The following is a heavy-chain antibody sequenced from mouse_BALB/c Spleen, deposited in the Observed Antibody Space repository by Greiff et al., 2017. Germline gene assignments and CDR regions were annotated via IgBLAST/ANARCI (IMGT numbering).Heavy chain of an antibody. CDR3: ARGTTDFDY. V-gene: IGHV14-4*02. D-gene: IGHD1-1*01. J-gene: IGHJ2*01. Sequence: VQLQQSGAELVRSGASVKLSCTASGFNIKDYYMHWVKQRPEQGLEWIGWIDPENGDTEYAPKFQGKATMTADTSSNTAYLQLSSLTSEDTAVYYCARGTTDFDYWGQGTTLTVSS. CDR1: GFNIKDYY. CDR2: IDPENGDT.